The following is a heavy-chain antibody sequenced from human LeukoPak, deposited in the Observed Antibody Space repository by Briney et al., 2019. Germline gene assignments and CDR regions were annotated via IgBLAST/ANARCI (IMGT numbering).Heavy chain of an antibody. CDR3: AKDGGEYYDILTGYYPRLYYMDV. CDR2: INQDGSDQ. J-gene: IGHJ6*03. Sequence: GGSLRLSCAASGFIFSNSWMNWVRQAPGKGLEWVANINQDGSDQYYVDSVKGRFTISRDNSKNTLYLQMNSLRAEDTAVYYCAKDGGEYYDILTGYYPRLYYMDVWGKGTTVTISS. V-gene: IGHV3-7*03. D-gene: IGHD3-9*01. CDR1: GFIFSNSW.